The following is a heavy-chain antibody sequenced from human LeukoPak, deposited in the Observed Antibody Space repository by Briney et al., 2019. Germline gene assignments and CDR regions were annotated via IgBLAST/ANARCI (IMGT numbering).Heavy chain of an antibody. CDR3: ARYCSSTSCYLDPKFDP. CDR1: GFTFSSYW. D-gene: IGHD2-2*01. CDR2: IKQDGSEK. J-gene: IGHJ5*02. V-gene: IGHV3-7*01. Sequence: PGGSLRLSCAASGFTFSSYWMSWVRQAPGKGLEWVANIKQDGSEKYYVDSAKGRFTISRDNAKNSLYLQMNSLRAEDTAVYYCARYCSSTSCYLDPKFDPWGQGTLVTVSS.